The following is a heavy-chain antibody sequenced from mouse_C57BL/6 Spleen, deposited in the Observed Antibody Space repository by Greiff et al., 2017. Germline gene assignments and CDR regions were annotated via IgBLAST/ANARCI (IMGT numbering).Heavy chain of an antibody. CDR2: INPNYGPP. V-gene: IGHV1-39*01. D-gene: IGHD2-4*01. CDR1: GYSFTDYH. Sequence: VQLQQSGPELVKPGASVKISCKASGYSFTDYHMNWVKQSHGKSLEWIGVINPNYGPPSSNQKFKGQATLTVDQSSSTASMQLNRLTSDASAVYYCARRSDEYDGRYYAMDYWGQGTSVTVSS. CDR3: ARRSDEYDGRYYAMDY. J-gene: IGHJ4*01.